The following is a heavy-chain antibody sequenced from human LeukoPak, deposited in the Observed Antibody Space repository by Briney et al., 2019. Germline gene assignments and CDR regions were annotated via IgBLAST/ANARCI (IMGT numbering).Heavy chain of an antibody. Sequence: GGSLRLSCAASGFTFSSYGMHWVRRAPGKGLEWVASIKQDGSEKYYMDSVKGRFTISRDNAKNSLSLQMNSLRAEDTAVYFCARQSRAVYSLNFNHWGQGILVTVSS. CDR3: ARQSRAVYSLNFNH. V-gene: IGHV3-7*01. D-gene: IGHD6-19*01. CDR1: GFTFSSYG. CDR2: IKQDGSEK. J-gene: IGHJ4*02.